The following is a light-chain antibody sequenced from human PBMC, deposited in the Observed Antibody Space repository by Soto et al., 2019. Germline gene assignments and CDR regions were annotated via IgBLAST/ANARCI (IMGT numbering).Light chain of an antibody. CDR1: SSDVGGYNY. J-gene: IGLJ2*01. CDR2: EVS. CDR3: SSYAGSKGV. Sequence: QSALTQPPSASGSPGQSVPISCTGTSSDVGGYNYVSWYQQHPGKAPKLMIYEVSNRPSGVPDRFSGSKSGNTASLTVSGLQAEDEADYYCSSYAGSKGVFGGGTKLTVL. V-gene: IGLV2-8*01.